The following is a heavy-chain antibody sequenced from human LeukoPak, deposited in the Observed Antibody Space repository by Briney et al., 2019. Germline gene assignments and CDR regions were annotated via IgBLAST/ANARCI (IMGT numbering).Heavy chain of an antibody. CDR1: GYSFTTYW. Sequence: GESLQISCKGSGYSFTTYWIGWVRQMPGKGLEWIGIIFPGDSDTTYSPSLQGQVTISADKSISTAYLQWSSLKASDTAMYYCARRHGGYVRYWGQGTLVTVSS. D-gene: IGHD5-12*01. CDR2: IFPGDSDT. V-gene: IGHV5-51*01. J-gene: IGHJ4*02. CDR3: ARRHGGYVRY.